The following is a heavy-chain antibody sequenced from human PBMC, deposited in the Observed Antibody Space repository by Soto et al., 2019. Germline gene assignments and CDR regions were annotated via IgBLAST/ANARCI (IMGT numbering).Heavy chain of an antibody. D-gene: IGHD6-25*01. V-gene: IGHV3-23*01. CDR3: AKNKCAAVSDAFDI. Sequence: GGSLRLSCAASGFSFSNYAMGWVRQAPGKGLEWVSSITNTVARTYYADSVTGRFTVSRDNSKNTMFLLMDSLRADDTAVYYCAKNKCAAVSDAFDIWGRGTMVTVS. J-gene: IGHJ3*02. CDR1: GFSFSNYA. CDR2: ITNTVART.